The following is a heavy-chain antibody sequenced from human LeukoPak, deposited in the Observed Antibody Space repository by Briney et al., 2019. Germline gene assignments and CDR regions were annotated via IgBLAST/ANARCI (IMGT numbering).Heavy chain of an antibody. CDR1: RGTFSSYA. J-gene: IGHJ4*02. Sequence: GASVKVSCKASRGTFSSYAISWVRQAPGQGLEWMGGIIPIFGTANYAQKFQGRVTITTDESTSTAYMELSSLRSEDTAVYYCANLSPTTVMTFDYWGQGTLVTVSS. D-gene: IGHD4-17*01. V-gene: IGHV1-69*05. CDR3: ANLSPTTVMTFDY. CDR2: IIPIFGTA.